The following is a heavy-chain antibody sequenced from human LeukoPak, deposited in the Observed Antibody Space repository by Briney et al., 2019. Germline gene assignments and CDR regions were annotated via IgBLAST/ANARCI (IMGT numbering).Heavy chain of an antibody. Sequence: GGSLRLSCAASGFSFSSYEMNWFRQAPGKGLEWVSYISSSGSSIYYTDSVKGRFTISRDNAKNSLYLQMNSLRAEDTAVYYCARRRDSGSLQHFDYWGQGTLVTVSS. V-gene: IGHV3-48*03. J-gene: IGHJ4*02. CDR3: ARRRDSGSLQHFDY. D-gene: IGHD1-26*01. CDR2: ISSSGSSI. CDR1: GFSFSSYE.